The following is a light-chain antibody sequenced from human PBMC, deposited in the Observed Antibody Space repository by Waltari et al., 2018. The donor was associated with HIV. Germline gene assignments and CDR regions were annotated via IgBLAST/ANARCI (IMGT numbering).Light chain of an antibody. J-gene: IGLJ1*01. CDR1: SSDVGDYNY. Sequence: QSALTQPASESGSPGQSNTIYCTGTSSDVGDYNYVSWYQQHPGKAPKLIIYDVSNRPSGVSNRFSGSKSGNTASLTISGLQTEDEADYYCSSYTSSSTRVFGTGTKVTVL. CDR3: SSYTSSSTRV. V-gene: IGLV2-14*01. CDR2: DVS.